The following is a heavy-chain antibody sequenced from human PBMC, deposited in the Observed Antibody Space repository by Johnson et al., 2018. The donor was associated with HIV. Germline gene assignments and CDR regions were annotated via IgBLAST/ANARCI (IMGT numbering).Heavy chain of an antibody. CDR2: ISSSASTI. J-gene: IGHJ3*02. V-gene: IGHV3-11*04. D-gene: IGHD2-2*01. Sequence: QVQLVESGGGFVKPGGSLRLSCAASGFTFSDYYMSWIRQAPGKGLEWVSYISSSASTIYYADSVKGRFTNPRDNAKNSLYLQMNSLRAEDTAVYYCALNDGYCSSTSCYWDNAFDIWGQGTMVTVSS. CDR1: GFTFSDYY. CDR3: ALNDGYCSSTSCYWDNAFDI.